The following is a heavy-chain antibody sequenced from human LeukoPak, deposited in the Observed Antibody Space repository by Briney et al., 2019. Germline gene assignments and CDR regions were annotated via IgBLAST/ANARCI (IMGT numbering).Heavy chain of an antibody. D-gene: IGHD6-25*01. CDR2: IIPIFGTA. CDR1: GGTFSSYA. CDR3: ARGSGIAAASTMGH. V-gene: IGHV1-69*05. Sequence: SVKVSCKASGGTFSSYAISWVLQAPGQGLEWMGGIIPIFGTANYAQKFQGRVTITTDESTSTAYMELSRLRSDDTAVYYCARGSGIAAASTMGHWGQGTLVTVSS. J-gene: IGHJ4*02.